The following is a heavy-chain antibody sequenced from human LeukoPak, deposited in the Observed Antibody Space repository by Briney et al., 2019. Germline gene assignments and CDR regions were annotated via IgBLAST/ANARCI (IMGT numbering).Heavy chain of an antibody. CDR2: ISGSGGST. CDR1: GFTFSSYA. V-gene: IGHV3-23*01. Sequence: PGGSLRLSCAASGFTFSSYAMSWVRQAPGNGLEWVSAISGSGGSTYYADSVKGRFTISRDNSKNTLYLQMNSLRAEDTAVYYCAKYCDPTKRLHYFDYWGQGTLVTVSS. J-gene: IGHJ4*02. D-gene: IGHD2-21*01. CDR3: AKYCDPTKRLHYFDY.